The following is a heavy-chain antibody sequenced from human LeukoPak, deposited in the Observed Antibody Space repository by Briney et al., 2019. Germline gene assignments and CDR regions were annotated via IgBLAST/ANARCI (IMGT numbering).Heavy chain of an antibody. V-gene: IGHV3-74*01. CDR3: ARDGTSMVGATTPHYYYYMDV. D-gene: IGHD1-26*01. CDR2: INTDGSST. CDR1: GFTFSSYW. Sequence: GGSLRLSCAASGFTFSSYWMHWVRQAPGKGLVWVSRINTDGSSTSYADFVKGRFTISRDNAKNTLYLQMNSLRAEDTAVYYCARDGTSMVGATTPHYYYYMDVWGKGTTVTVSS. J-gene: IGHJ6*03.